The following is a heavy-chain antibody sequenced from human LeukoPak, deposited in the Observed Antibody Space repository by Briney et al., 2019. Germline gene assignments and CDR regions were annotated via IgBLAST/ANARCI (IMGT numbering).Heavy chain of an antibody. D-gene: IGHD6-19*01. Sequence: PSETLSLTCTVSGGSISSYYWSWIQQPPGKGLEWIGRIYTSGSTNYNPSLKSRVTISVDTSKNQFSLKLSSVTAADTAVYYCARAGIAVAGYAFDIWGQGTMVTVSS. CDR1: GGSISSYY. CDR2: IYTSGST. CDR3: ARAGIAVAGYAFDI. J-gene: IGHJ3*02. V-gene: IGHV4-4*08.